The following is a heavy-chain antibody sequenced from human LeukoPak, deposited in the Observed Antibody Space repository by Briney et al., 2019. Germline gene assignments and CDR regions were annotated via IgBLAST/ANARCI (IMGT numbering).Heavy chain of an antibody. CDR2: INHSGST. Sequence: SETLSLTCAVFGGSFSGNYWGWIRQPPGKGLEWIGEINHSGSTNYNPSRKSRVTISVDTSKNQFSLKLSAVTAADTAVYYCARAYWRQLPSAIDYWGQGTLVTVSS. CDR1: GGSFSGNY. D-gene: IGHD5-18*01. CDR3: ARAYWRQLPSAIDY. V-gene: IGHV4-34*01. J-gene: IGHJ4*02.